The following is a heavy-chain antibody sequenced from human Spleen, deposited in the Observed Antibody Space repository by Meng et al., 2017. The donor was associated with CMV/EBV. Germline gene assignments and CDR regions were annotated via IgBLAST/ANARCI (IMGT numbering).Heavy chain of an antibody. Sequence: SETLSLTCTVSGDSITTYYWSWIRQPPGKGLQWIGYIYYNGGTNYNPSLKSRVTISVDTSKNHFSLKLSSVTAADTAVYYCASRYYGMDVWGQGITVTVSS. CDR1: GDSITTYY. CDR3: ASRYYGMDV. CDR2: IYYNGGT. V-gene: IGHV4-59*01. J-gene: IGHJ6*02.